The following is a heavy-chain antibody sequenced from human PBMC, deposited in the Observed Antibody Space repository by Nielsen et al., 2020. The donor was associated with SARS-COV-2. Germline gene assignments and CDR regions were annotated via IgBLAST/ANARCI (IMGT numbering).Heavy chain of an antibody. Sequence: ASVKVSCKASGYTFTSYGISWVRQAPGQGLEWMGWISAYNGNTNYAQKLQGRVTMTRDTSTSTVYMELSSLRSEDTAVYYCARGAGIQPWLEAFSSSALAPLYFDYWGQGTLVTVSS. J-gene: IGHJ4*02. CDR1: GYTFTSYG. V-gene: IGHV1-18*01. CDR2: ISAYNGNT. D-gene: IGHD5-18*01. CDR3: ARGAGIQPWLEAFSSSALAPLYFDY.